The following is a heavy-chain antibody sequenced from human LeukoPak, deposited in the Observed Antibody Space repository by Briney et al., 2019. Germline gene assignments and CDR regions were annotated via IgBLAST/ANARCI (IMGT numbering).Heavy chain of an antibody. Sequence: SVKVSCKASGGTFSSYAISWVRQAPGQGLEWMGGIIPIFGTANCAQKFQGRVTITADKSTSTAYMELSSLRSEDTAVYYCARDKDGSWYRLFDYWGQGTLVTVSS. CDR1: GGTFSSYA. J-gene: IGHJ4*02. V-gene: IGHV1-69*06. CDR3: ARDKDGSWYRLFDY. CDR2: IIPIFGTA. D-gene: IGHD6-13*01.